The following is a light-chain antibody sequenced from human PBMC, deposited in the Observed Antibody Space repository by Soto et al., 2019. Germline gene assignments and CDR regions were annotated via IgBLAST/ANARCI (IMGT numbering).Light chain of an antibody. CDR2: DAS. Sequence: MTQSLATLSVSPGERATLSWRASQSVSSYSAWYQQNSGQAPRLLISDASNRATGIPARFSGSGSGTEFTLTISTLQSEDFAVYYCPPYNNWPPWTFGQGTKVDIK. CDR1: QSVSSY. CDR3: PPYNNWPPWT. V-gene: IGKV3-15*01. J-gene: IGKJ1*01.